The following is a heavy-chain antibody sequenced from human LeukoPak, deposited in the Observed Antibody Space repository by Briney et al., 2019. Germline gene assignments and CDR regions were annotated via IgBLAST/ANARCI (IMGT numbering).Heavy chain of an antibody. D-gene: IGHD6-13*01. Sequence: ASVKVSCKASGYTFTSYGISWVRQAPGQGLEWMGWISAYNGNTKNAQKLHGRVTMTTDTSTSTAYMELRSLRSDDTAVYYCARTSSTWYGGVGDYWGQGTLVTVSS. CDR2: ISAYNGNT. CDR1: GYTFTSYG. V-gene: IGHV1-18*01. J-gene: IGHJ4*02. CDR3: ARTSSTWYGGVGDY.